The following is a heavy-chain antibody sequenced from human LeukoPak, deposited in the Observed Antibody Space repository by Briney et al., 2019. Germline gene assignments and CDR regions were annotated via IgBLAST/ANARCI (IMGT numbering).Heavy chain of an antibody. CDR3: AKDHGYNYGYNWFDP. D-gene: IGHD5-18*01. CDR2: IKQDGSEY. V-gene: IGHV3-7*03. CDR1: GFSFSSHW. J-gene: IGHJ5*02. Sequence: PGGSLRLSCAASGFSFSSHWMTWVRQAPGKGLEWVANIKQDGSEYYFVDSVRGRFTISRDNSKNTLYLQMNSLRAEDTAVYYCAKDHGYNYGYNWFDPWGQGTLVTVSS.